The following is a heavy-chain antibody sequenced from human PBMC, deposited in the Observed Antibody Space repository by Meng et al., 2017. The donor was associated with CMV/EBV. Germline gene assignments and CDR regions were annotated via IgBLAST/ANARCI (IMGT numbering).Heavy chain of an antibody. CDR1: GFTFSSYS. V-gene: IGHV3-21*01. CDR3: ARDRSSVDFWSGYYAYYYGMDV. CDR2: ISSSSSYI. Sequence: GGSLRLSCEASGFTFSSYSMNWVRQAPGKGLEWVSSISSSSSYIYYADSVKGRFTISRDNAKNSLYLQMNSLRAEDTAVYYCARDRSSVDFWSGYYAYYYGMDVWGQGTTVTVSS. D-gene: IGHD3-3*01. J-gene: IGHJ6*02.